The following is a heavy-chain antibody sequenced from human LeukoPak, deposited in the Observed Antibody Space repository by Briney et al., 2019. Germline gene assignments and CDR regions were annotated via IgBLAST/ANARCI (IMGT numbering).Heavy chain of an antibody. Sequence: PSETLSLTCTVSGGSISSYYWSWIRQPPGKGLEWIGYIYYSGSTYYNPSLKSRVTISVDTSKNQFSLKLSSVTAADTAVYYCARGYGYDFWSGPNWFDPWGQGTLVTVSS. CDR2: IYYSGST. CDR1: GGSISSYY. J-gene: IGHJ5*02. V-gene: IGHV4-30-4*08. CDR3: ARGYGYDFWSGPNWFDP. D-gene: IGHD3-3*01.